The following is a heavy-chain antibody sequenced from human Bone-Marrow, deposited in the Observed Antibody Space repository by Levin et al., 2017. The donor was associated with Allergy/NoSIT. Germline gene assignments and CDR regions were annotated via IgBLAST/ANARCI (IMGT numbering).Heavy chain of an antibody. J-gene: IGHJ4*02. D-gene: IGHD3-16*01. Sequence: SETLSLTCALSGDSVSSADHYWSWFRQPPGKGLEWLGSVYNSGNTFYNPSLRGRLTVSPDTSRNQFSLRLTSVTAADTAVYYRARGRSYSSGTIPDSYYFDYWGQGALVTVSS. CDR1: GDSVSSADHY. V-gene: IGHV4-30-4*01. CDR3: ARGRSYSSGTIPDSYYFDY. CDR2: VYNSGNT.